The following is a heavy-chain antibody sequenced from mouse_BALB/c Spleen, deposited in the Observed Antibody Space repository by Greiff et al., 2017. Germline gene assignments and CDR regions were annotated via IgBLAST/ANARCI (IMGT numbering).Heavy chain of an antibody. D-gene: IGHD2-3*01. J-gene: IGHJ4*01. V-gene: IGHV2-5-1*01. Sequence: VQLVESGPSLVQPSQSLSITCTVSGFSLTSYGVHWVRQSPGKGLEWLGVIWRGGSTDYNAAFMSRLSITKDNSKSQVFFKMNSLQADDTAIYYCAKVYGYYDYYAMDYWGQGTSVTVSS. CDR1: GFSLTSYG. CDR3: AKVYGYYDYYAMDY. CDR2: IWRGGST.